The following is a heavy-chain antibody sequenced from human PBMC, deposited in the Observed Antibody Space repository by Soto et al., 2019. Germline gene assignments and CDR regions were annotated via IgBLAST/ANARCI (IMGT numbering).Heavy chain of an antibody. CDR2: IYTTGAT. J-gene: IGHJ4*02. V-gene: IGHV4-4*07. CDR3: AMTVIAPSPYLDH. CDR1: GDSIRRKY. D-gene: IGHD4-17*01. Sequence: QVQLQESGPGLVKPSETLSLTCSVSGDSIRRKYWSWLRQPAGGGLEWIGRIYTTGATNYNSSLKSRVSVSVDTSKNQFSLRLTSVTAADTAVYVCAMTVIAPSPYLDHWGQVLLGTVSS.